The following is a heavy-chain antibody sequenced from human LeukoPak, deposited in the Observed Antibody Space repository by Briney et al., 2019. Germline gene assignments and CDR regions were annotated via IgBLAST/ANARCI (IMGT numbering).Heavy chain of an antibody. J-gene: IGHJ3*01. CDR2: IYTSGST. CDR3: AGIDNGGRGDAFDP. CDR1: GGSISSYY. V-gene: IGHV4-4*07. D-gene: IGHD4-23*01. Sequence: PSETLSLTCTVSGGSISSYYWSWIRQPAGKGLEWIGRIYTSGSTNYNPSLKSRVTMSVDTSKNQFSLKLSSVTAADTAVYYCAGIDNGGRGDAFDPWGQGTMVTVSS.